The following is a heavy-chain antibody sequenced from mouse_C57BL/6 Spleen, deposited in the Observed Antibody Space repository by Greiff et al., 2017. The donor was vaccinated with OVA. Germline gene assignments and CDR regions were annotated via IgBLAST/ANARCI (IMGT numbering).Heavy chain of an antibody. CDR3: AKVGIYYCGSSPYYFDY. Sequence: DVKLVESGGGLVKPGGSLKLSCAASGFTFSDYGMHWVRQAPEKGLEWVAYISSGSSPISYADTVKGRFNISRDNAKNTMFLQMTSLRSEDTAMDYCAKVGIYYCGSSPYYFDYWGQGTTLTVSS. CDR1: GFTFSDYG. D-gene: IGHD1-1*01. J-gene: IGHJ2*01. V-gene: IGHV5-17*01. CDR2: ISSGSSPI.